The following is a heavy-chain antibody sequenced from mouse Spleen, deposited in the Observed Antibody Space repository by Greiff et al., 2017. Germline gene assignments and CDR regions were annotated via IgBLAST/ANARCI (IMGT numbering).Heavy chain of an antibody. CDR1: GFTFSDYY. D-gene: IGHD4-1*01. Sequence: EVQRVESEGGLVQPGSSMKLSCTASGFTFSDYYMAWVRQVPEKGLEWVANINYDGSSTYYLDSLKSRFIISRDNAKNILYLQMSSLKSEDTATYYCARTGTRDYFDYWGQGTTLTVSS. CDR2: INYDGSST. J-gene: IGHJ2*01. CDR3: ARTGTRDYFDY. V-gene: IGHV5-16*01.